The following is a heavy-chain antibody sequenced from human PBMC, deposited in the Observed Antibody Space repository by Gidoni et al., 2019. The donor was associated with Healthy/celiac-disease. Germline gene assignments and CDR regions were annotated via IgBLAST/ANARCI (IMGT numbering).Heavy chain of an antibody. V-gene: IGHV3-9*01. D-gene: IGHD3-3*01. J-gene: IGHJ4*02. CDR3: AKTLAYYDFWSGGFDY. CDR2: ISWNRGSI. Sequence: EVQLVESGGGLVQPGRSLRLSCAASGFTFADSAMHWVRPAPGKGLEGVVGISWNRGSIGYADSVKGRFTISRDNAKNSLYLQMNSLRAEDTALYYCAKTLAYYDFWSGGFDYWGQGTLVTVSS. CDR1: GFTFADSA.